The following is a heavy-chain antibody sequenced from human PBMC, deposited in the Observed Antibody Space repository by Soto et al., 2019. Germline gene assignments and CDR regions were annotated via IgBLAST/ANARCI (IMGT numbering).Heavy chain of an antibody. CDR1: GFTFSSYG. Sequence: PGGSLRLSCAASGFTFSSYGMHWVRQAPGKGLEWVAVISYDGSNKYYADSVKGRFTISRDNSKNTLYLQMNSLRAEDTAVYYCAKETTYYDFWSGYYAIYYYYGMDVWGQGTTVTVSS. D-gene: IGHD3-3*01. J-gene: IGHJ6*02. CDR2: ISYDGSNK. V-gene: IGHV3-30*18. CDR3: AKETTYYDFWSGYYAIYYYYGMDV.